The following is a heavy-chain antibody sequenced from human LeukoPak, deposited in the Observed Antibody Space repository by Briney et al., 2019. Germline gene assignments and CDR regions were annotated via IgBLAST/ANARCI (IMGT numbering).Heavy chain of an antibody. J-gene: IGHJ4*02. CDR2: IYYSGST. Sequence: SQTLSLTCTVSGGSISSGDYYWSWIRQPPGKGLEWIGYIYYSGSTYYNPSPKSRVTISVDTSKNQFSLKLSSVTAADTAVYYCARLGPSNRQYYYDSSGHTYYFDYWAREPWSPSPQ. V-gene: IGHV4-30-4*08. CDR3: ARLGPSNRQYYYDSSGHTYYFDY. D-gene: IGHD3-22*01. CDR1: GGSISSGDYY.